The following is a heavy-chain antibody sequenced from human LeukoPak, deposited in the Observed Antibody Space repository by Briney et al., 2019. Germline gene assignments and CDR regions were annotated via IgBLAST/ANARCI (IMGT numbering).Heavy chain of an antibody. V-gene: IGHV4-59*11. Sequence: SETLSLTCTVSGDSIVRHYWIWIRQPPGKGLEWIGHISYSGSTNYNPSLKSRVTISVDTSKNQISLRLSSVAAADTAVYYCARDGEGDEGWDYWGQGTLVTVSS. CDR1: GDSIVRHY. D-gene: IGHD7-27*01. CDR3: ARDGEGDEGWDY. J-gene: IGHJ4*02. CDR2: ISYSGST.